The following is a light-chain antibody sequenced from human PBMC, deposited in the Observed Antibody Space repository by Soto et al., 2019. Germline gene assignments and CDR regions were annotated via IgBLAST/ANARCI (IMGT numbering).Light chain of an antibody. CDR2: AAS. CDR1: QGISGY. CDR3: QQLNSYPALT. Sequence: DIKLNQSPSFLSSSVGDRVTITCRASQGISGYLAWYQQKPGKAPKLLIYAASTLQSGVPSRFSGSGSGTECPLTISSLQPEDFATCYCQQLNSYPALTFGGGTKVEIK. J-gene: IGKJ4*01. V-gene: IGKV1-9*01.